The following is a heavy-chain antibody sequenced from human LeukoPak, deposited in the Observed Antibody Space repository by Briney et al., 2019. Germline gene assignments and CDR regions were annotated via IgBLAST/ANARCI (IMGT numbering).Heavy chain of an antibody. CDR3: ARDTDCSSTSCYPFDY. D-gene: IGHD2-2*01. J-gene: IGHJ4*02. Sequence: ASVKVSCKASGYTFTGYYMHWVRQAPGQGLEWMGWINPNSGGTNYAQKFQGRVTMTRDTSISTAYMELSRLRSDDTAVYYCARDTDCSSTSCYPFDYWGQGTLVTVSS. CDR1: GYTFTGYY. V-gene: IGHV1-2*02. CDR2: INPNSGGT.